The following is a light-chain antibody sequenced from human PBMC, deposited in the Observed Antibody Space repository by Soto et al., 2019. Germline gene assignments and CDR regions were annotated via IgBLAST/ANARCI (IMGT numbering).Light chain of an antibody. CDR2: GAS. Sequence: EIVMTQSQATLSVSPGETATLSCRASQTVGSSLAWYQHRPGHSPRPLMYGASTRDTGIPARFSGSGSGTEFTLTITSLQSEDFAMYYCQQYYYWPPYTFGPGTKVEMK. CDR1: QTVGSS. CDR3: QQYYYWPPYT. V-gene: IGKV3-15*01. J-gene: IGKJ2*01.